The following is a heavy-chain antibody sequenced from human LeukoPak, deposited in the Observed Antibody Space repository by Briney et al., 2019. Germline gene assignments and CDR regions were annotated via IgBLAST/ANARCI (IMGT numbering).Heavy chain of an antibody. Sequence: PGGSLRLSCAASGFIFSDHYMDWVRQAPGKGLEWVGRTRNKVNSHTTEYAASVKGRFTISRDDSKNSLYLQMNSLKTEDTAVYYCARVFSGSYLDYWGQGTLVTVSS. CDR1: GFIFSDHY. CDR2: TRNKVNSHTT. J-gene: IGHJ4*02. CDR3: ARVFSGSYLDY. V-gene: IGHV3-72*01. D-gene: IGHD1-26*01.